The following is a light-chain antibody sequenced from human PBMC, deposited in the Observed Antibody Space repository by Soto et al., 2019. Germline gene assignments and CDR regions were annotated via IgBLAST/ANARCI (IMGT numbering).Light chain of an antibody. CDR1: SSDVGSYNL. CDR3: CSYGGRSTYV. V-gene: IGLV2-23*02. CDR2: EVS. Sequence: QSALTPPASVSGSPGQSITLSCPGTSSDVGSYNLVSWYQQHPGKAPKLMIYEVSKRPSGVSNRFSGSKSANTASLTISGLQADDEADYYCCSYGGRSTYVFGTGTKVTVL. J-gene: IGLJ1*01.